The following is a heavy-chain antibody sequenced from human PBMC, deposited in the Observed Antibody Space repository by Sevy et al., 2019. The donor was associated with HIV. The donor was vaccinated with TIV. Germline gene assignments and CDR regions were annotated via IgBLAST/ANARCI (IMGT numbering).Heavy chain of an antibody. D-gene: IGHD2-8*01. CDR2: IYISGST. V-gene: IGHV4-4*07. CDR3: ARGLYGTNTQCCFDY. CDR1: GGSISSYY. Sequence: SETLSLTCTVSGGSISSYYWSWIRQPAGKGLEWIGRIYISGSTNYNFSLRSRVAMSVDTSKNQFSLNLSSATAADTAVYYRARGLYGTNTQCCFDYWGQGKLVTVSS. J-gene: IGHJ4*02.